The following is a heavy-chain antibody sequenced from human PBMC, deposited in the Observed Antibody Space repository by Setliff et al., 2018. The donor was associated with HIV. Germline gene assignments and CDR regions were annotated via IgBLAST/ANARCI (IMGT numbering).Heavy chain of an antibody. J-gene: IGHJ4*02. V-gene: IGHV4-59*04. D-gene: IGHD6-13*01. CDR1: GGSISNHY. Sequence: ETLSLTCSVSGGSISNHYWSWIRQHPGKGLEWIGYISYSGKTYYNPSLKSRVTISVDTSKNQFSLSLSSVTATDTALYFCAAAEGQGPWYFFDNWGQGTQVTVSS. CDR3: AAAEGQGPWYFFDN. CDR2: ISYSGKT.